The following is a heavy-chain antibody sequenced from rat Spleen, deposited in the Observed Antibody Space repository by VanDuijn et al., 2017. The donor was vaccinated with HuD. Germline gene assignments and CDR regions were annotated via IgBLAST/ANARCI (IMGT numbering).Heavy chain of an antibody. CDR3: ARSGRTNRYYWYFDF. V-gene: IGHV2-16*01. CDR1: GFSLSNYG. Sequence: QVQLKESGPGLVQPSQTLSLTCTVSGFSLSNYGIIWVRQPPGKGLEWMGIIWTGGSTENNSALKSRLSISRDTSKSQVFLKMNSLQAEDTAMYFCARSGRTNRYYWYFDFWGPGTMVTVSS. D-gene: IGHD3-4*01. J-gene: IGHJ1*01. CDR2: IWTGGST.